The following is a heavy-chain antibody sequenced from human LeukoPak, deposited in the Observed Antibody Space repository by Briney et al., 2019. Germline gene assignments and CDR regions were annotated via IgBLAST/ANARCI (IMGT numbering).Heavy chain of an antibody. CDR3: ARGTATTGGYFQH. CDR1: GFTFSIYI. CDR2: ISSDSTTM. V-gene: IGHV3-48*02. J-gene: IGHJ1*01. D-gene: IGHD1-1*01. Sequence: GGSLRLSCVASGFTFSIYIMNWVRQAPGKGLVWVSYISSDSTTMNYADSVRGRFFISRDNATSSLFLQMNSLRDEDTSVYYCARGTATTGGYFQHCGPGTLVTVSS.